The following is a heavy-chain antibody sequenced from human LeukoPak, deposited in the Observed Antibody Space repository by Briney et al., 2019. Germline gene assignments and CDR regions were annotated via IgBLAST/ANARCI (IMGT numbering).Heavy chain of an antibody. D-gene: IGHD1-26*01. CDR3: ARDFGMGAIEH. CDR2: ISAYNGNT. V-gene: IGHV1-18*04. Sequence: EASVKVSCKASGYTFTSYHMHWVRQAPGQGLEWMGWISAYNGNTNYAQKLQGRVTMTTDTSTSTAYMELRSLRSDDTAVYYCARDFGMGAIEHWGQGTLVTVSS. J-gene: IGHJ5*02. CDR1: GYTFTSYH.